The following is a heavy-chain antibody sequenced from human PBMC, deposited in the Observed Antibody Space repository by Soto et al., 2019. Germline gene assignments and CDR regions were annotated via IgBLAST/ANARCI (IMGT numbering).Heavy chain of an antibody. CDR2: ISGYNGNT. Sequence: QVPLVQSGGEVKKPGASVKVSCEASGYSFQTYVISWVRQPPEQVLEWVGWISGYNGNTDYAEKLQGRVTSTTDTSTKTAFMELRGLTSDDTAVYYWAREYGMDVWGQGTTGTVSS. V-gene: IGHV1-18*01. CDR1: GYSFQTYV. J-gene: IGHJ6*02. CDR3: AREYGMDV.